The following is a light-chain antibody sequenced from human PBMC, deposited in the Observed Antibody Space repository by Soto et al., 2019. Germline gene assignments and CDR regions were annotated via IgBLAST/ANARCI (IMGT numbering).Light chain of an antibody. J-gene: IGLJ2*01. Sequence: QSALTQPASVSGSPGQSITISCTGTGSDVGGYKYVAWYQQHPGKAPKLMIHDVNYRPSGVSNRFSGSKSGSTASLTISGLQAEDEADYYCSSYPSSTTLVFGGGTKLTVL. CDR3: SSYPSSTTLV. V-gene: IGLV2-14*01. CDR2: DVN. CDR1: GSDVGGYKY.